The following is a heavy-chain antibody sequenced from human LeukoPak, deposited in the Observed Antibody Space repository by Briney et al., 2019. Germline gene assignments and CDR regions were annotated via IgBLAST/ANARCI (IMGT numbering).Heavy chain of an antibody. J-gene: IGHJ5*02. V-gene: IGHV3-11*01. CDR1: GFTFSDYY. CDR2: ISSSGSTI. D-gene: IGHD6-13*01. Sequence: PGGSLRLSCAASGFTFSDYYMSWIRQAPGKGLEGVSYISSSGSTIYYADSVKGRFTISRDNAKNSLYLQMNSLRAEDTAVYYCARSLAAAVDNLFDPWGQGTLVTVSS. CDR3: ARSLAAAVDNLFDP.